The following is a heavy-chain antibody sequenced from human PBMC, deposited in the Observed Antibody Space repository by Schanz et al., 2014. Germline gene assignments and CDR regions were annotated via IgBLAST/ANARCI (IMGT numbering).Heavy chain of an antibody. Sequence: QGQLVQSGPEVKEPGASVKVSCEASRYTFNTYGLNWVRQAPGQGLEWVGWISPYTGNTHYFDKMEGRVTMTTDTSTSTAYMELRSLRSDDTAVYYCARGGYSSGWYDRDIAHFDYWGQGTLVTVSS. V-gene: IGHV1-18*01. CDR2: ISPYTGNT. CDR1: RYTFNTYG. CDR3: ARGGYSSGWYDRDIAHFDY. D-gene: IGHD6-19*01. J-gene: IGHJ4*02.